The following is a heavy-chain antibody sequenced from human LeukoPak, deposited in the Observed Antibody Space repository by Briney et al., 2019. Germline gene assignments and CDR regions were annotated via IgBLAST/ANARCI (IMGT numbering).Heavy chain of an antibody. CDR3: ARGPDRPDDFWSGYYAHLDY. D-gene: IGHD3-3*01. V-gene: IGHV4-34*01. J-gene: IGHJ4*02. CDR2: INHSGST. Sequence: SETLSLTCAVYGGSFSGYYWSWIRQLPGKGLEWIGEINHSGSTNYNPSLKSRVTISVDTSKNQFSLKLSSVTAADTAVYYCARGPDRPDDFWSGYYAHLDYWGQGTLVTVSS. CDR1: GGSFSGYY.